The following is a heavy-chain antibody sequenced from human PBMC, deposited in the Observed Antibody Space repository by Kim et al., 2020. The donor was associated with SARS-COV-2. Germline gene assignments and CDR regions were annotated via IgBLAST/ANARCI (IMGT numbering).Heavy chain of an antibody. D-gene: IGHD3-22*01. CDR2: MNPYNGVT. V-gene: IGHV1-2*06. CDR3: ANDKRLSLTGFDF. Sequence: ASVKVSCKASGYTFTDYYIHWVRQAPGQGLEWMGRMNPYNGVTNVAQKFEGRVALTWDTSINTAYLEVSSLRSDDTAVFFCANDKRLSLTGFDFWGQGTLITVSS. J-gene: IGHJ4*02. CDR1: GYTFTDYY.